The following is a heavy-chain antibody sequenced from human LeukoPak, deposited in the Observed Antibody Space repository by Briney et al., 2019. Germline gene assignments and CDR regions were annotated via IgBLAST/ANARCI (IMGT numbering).Heavy chain of an antibody. D-gene: IGHD6-19*01. Sequence: GGSLRLSCAASGFTFSSYWMSWVRQVPGKGLEWVANIKKDGSEKKYVGSVKGRFTISRDNAENSLYLQMNSLRVEDTAVYYCVREGGSDWYSGWFDPWGQGTLVTVSS. J-gene: IGHJ5*02. CDR3: VREGGSDWYSGWFDP. CDR2: IKKDGSEK. V-gene: IGHV3-7*01. CDR1: GFTFSSYW.